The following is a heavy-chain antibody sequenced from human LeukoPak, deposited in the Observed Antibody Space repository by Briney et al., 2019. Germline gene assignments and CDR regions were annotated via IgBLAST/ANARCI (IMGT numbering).Heavy chain of an antibody. Sequence: GGSLRLSCAVSRFTFNIHAMSWVRQAPGKGLEWVSYIDSSSGNLYYADSVQGRFAVSRDNAKNSLYLQMNSLRAEDTAVYYCARSSYGDYVGYWGQGTLVTVSS. J-gene: IGHJ4*02. CDR2: IDSSSGNL. D-gene: IGHD4-17*01. CDR1: RFTFNIHA. V-gene: IGHV3-48*01. CDR3: ARSSYGDYVGY.